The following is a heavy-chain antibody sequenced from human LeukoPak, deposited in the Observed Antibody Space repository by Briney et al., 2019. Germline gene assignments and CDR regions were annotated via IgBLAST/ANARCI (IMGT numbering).Heavy chain of an antibody. CDR2: INHSGST. Sequence: SETLSLTCAVYGGSFSGYYWSWIRQPPGKGLEWIGEINHSGSTNYNPSLKSRVTISVDTSKNQFSLKLSSVTAADTAVYYCARGAGYDFWSGYGYYMDVWGKGTTVTPSS. V-gene: IGHV4-34*01. CDR3: ARGAGYDFWSGYGYYMDV. D-gene: IGHD3-3*01. CDR1: GGSFSGYY. J-gene: IGHJ6*03.